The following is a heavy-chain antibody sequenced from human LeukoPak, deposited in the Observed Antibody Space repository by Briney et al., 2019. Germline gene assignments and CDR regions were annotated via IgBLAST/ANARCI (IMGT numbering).Heavy chain of an antibody. CDR3: ARVPGRFGDPTKYYFDY. CDR2: IYYSGST. D-gene: IGHD3-10*01. Sequence: PSQTLSLTCTVSGGSISSGSYYWSWIRQPAGKGLEWIGYIYYSGSTNYNPSLKSRITISVDTSKNQFSLKLSSVTAADTAVYYCARVPGRFGDPTKYYFDYWGQGTLVTVSS. V-gene: IGHV4-61*10. J-gene: IGHJ4*02. CDR1: GGSISSGSYY.